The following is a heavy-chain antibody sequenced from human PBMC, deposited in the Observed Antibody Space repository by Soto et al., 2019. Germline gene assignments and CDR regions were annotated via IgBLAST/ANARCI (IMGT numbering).Heavy chain of an antibody. V-gene: IGHV4-30-4*01. J-gene: IGHJ6*02. CDR1: GGSINSGDYH. Sequence: PLSLTCTVAGGSINSGDYHWSWIRQSPGKGLEWIGAIYYSGSTYYNPSLKSRIRISVDTSKNQFSLKVNSVTAADTAVYYCARAYRVPSAGAMDVWGQGTTVTVS. CDR3: ARAYRVPSAGAMDV. CDR2: IYYSGST. D-gene: IGHD3-16*02.